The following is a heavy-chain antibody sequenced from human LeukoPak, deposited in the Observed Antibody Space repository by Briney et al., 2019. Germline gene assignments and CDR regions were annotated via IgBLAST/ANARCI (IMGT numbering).Heavy chain of an antibody. D-gene: IGHD6-13*01. CDR2: ISYDGSNK. V-gene: IGHV3-30*18. CDR1: GFTVSSYY. CDR3: AKDMGIAEEDMDY. J-gene: IGHJ4*02. Sequence: GGSLRLSCVASGFTVSSYYVSWVRQAPGKGLEWVAVISYDGSNKYYADSVKGRFTISRDNSKNTLYLQMNSLRAEDTAVYYCAKDMGIAEEDMDYWGQGTLVTVSS.